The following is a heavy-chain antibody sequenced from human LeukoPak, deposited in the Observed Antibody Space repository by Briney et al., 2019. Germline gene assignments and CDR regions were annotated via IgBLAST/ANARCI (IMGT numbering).Heavy chain of an antibody. Sequence: PSETLSLTCTVSGGSINNYYWSWIRQPPGKGLEWIGYIYYSGTTNYNPSLKSRVTISVDTSKNQFSLKLSSVAAADTAVYYCAKGGGRFDYWGQGTLVTVSS. D-gene: IGHD3-10*01. CDR1: GGSINNYY. V-gene: IGHV4-59*13. CDR3: AKGGGRFDY. CDR2: IYYSGTT. J-gene: IGHJ4*02.